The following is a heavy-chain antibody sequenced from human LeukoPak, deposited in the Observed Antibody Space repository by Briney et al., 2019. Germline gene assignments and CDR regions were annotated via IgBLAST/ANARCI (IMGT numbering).Heavy chain of an antibody. D-gene: IGHD3-22*01. J-gene: IGHJ4*02. Sequence: GASVKVSCKASGYTFTSYDINWVRQATGQGLEWMGWMNPNSGNTGYAQKFQGRVTMTRNTSISTAYMELSSLRSEDTAVYYCAREGYYDSSGYYSRSFYWGQGTLVTVSS. CDR3: AREGYYDSSGYYSRSFY. V-gene: IGHV1-8*01. CDR1: GYTFTSYD. CDR2: MNPNSGNT.